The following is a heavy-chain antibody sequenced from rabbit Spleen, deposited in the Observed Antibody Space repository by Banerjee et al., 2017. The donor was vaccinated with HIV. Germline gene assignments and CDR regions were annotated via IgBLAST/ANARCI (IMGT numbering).Heavy chain of an antibody. V-gene: IGHV1S45*01. J-gene: IGHJ2*01. CDR1: GFSFSDKAV. D-gene: IGHD1-1*01. CDR3: ARNYVNVFDP. Sequence: QEQLVESGGGLVQPEGSLKLSYTASGFSFSDKAVMCWVRQAPGKGLDWIACINAITGKAVYANWAKGRFTISKASSTTVTLKMTSLTAADTATYFCARNYVNVFDPWGPGTLVTVS. CDR2: INAITGKA.